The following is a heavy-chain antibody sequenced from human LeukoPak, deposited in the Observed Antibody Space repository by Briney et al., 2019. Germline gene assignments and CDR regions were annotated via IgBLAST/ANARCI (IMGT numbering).Heavy chain of an antibody. CDR3: ARDRVGATDYFDY. CDR1: GFTFSSYS. CDR2: ISSSSSTI. J-gene: IGHJ4*02. Sequence: GGSLRLSCAASGFTFSSYSMNWVRQAPGKGLEWVSYISSSSSTIYYADSVKGRFTISRDNAKNSLYLQMNSLRAEDTAVYYCARDRVGATDYFDYWGQGTLVTVSS. V-gene: IGHV3-48*01. D-gene: IGHD1-26*01.